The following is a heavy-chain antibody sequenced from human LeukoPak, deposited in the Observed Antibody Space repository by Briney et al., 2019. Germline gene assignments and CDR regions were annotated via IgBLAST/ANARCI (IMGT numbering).Heavy chain of an antibody. D-gene: IGHD5-12*01. Sequence: PGGSLRLSCAASGFTFSSYAMSWVRQAPGKGLEWVSAISGSGGSTYYADSVKGRFTISRDNSKNTLYLQMNSLRAEDTAVYYCAKDKGGSGYDREGAFDYWGQGTLVTVSS. V-gene: IGHV3-23*01. J-gene: IGHJ4*02. CDR3: AKDKGGSGYDREGAFDY. CDR2: ISGSGGST. CDR1: GFTFSSYA.